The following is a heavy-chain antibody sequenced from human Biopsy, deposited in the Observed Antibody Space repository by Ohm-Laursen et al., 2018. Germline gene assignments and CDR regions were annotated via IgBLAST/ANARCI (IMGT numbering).Heavy chain of an antibody. CDR1: GYTFSGYY. V-gene: IGHV1-2*02. CDR2: INPDSGVT. J-gene: IGHJ5*02. Sequence: ASVKVSCKASGYTFSGYYMHWVRQAPGQGLEWMGWINPDSGVTNYAQKFQGRVTMTRDTSISTAYMELSSLRSDDTAVYYCARDSGDGSGNYGGCFDPWGQGTLVTVSS. CDR3: ARDSGDGSGNYGGCFDP. D-gene: IGHD3-10*01.